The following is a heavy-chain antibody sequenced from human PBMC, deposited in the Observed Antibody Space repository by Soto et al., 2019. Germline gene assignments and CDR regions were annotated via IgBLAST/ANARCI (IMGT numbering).Heavy chain of an antibody. V-gene: IGHV3-72*01. CDR3: VNYIAGTPN. CDR1: GFSFSDHY. Sequence: EVQLGESGGDLVQPGGSLTLSCAASGFSFSDHYMEWVRQAPGKGLEWVGRTRHKVENYNTEYAASVKGRFTISRDASKNSLYLQMNSLKTEDTAVYFCVNYIAGTPNWGQGTLVTVSS. J-gene: IGHJ4*02. CDR2: TRHKVENYNT. D-gene: IGHD2-15*01.